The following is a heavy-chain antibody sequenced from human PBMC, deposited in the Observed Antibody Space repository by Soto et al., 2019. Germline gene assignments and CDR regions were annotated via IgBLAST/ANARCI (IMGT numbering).Heavy chain of an antibody. CDR3: ATVTYYYGSGSLRY. V-gene: IGHV1-24*01. CDR2: FDPEDGET. CDR1: GYTLTELS. D-gene: IGHD3-10*01. J-gene: IGHJ4*02. Sequence: GASVKVSCKVSGYTLTELSMHWVRQAPGKGLEWMGGFDPEDGETIYAQKFQGRVTMTEDTSTDTAYMELSSLRSEDTAVYYCATVTYYYGSGSLRYWGQGTLVTVSS.